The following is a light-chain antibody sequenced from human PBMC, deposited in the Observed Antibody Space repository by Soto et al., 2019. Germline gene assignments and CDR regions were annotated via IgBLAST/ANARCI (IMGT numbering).Light chain of an antibody. CDR3: QQYGSSSWT. Sequence: EIVLTQSPGTLSLSPGERATLSCRASQSVSSSYLAWYQQKPGQAPRLLIYGTSSRATAIPDRFSGSESGTDFTLTISRREPEDCAVYYCQQYGSSSWTFGQGTKVEIK. J-gene: IGKJ1*01. CDR2: GTS. V-gene: IGKV3-20*01. CDR1: QSVSSSY.